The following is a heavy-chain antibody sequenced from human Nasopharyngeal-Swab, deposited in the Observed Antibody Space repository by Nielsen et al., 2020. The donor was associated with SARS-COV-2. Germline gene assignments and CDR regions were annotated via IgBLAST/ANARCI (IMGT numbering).Heavy chain of an antibody. Sequence: ASVQVSCKASGYTFTSYGISWVRQAPGQGLEWMGWISAYNGNTNYAQKLQGRVTMTTDTSTSTAYMELRSLRSDDTAVYYCARDLIVVVPAARGGMDDWGQGTTVTVSS. J-gene: IGHJ6*02. CDR3: ARDLIVVVPAARGGMDD. CDR2: ISAYNGNT. V-gene: IGHV1-18*01. CDR1: GYTFTSYG. D-gene: IGHD2-2*01.